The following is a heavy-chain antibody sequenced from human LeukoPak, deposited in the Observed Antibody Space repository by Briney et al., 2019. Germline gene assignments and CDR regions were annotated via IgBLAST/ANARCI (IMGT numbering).Heavy chain of an antibody. V-gene: IGHV3-7*02. CDR1: GFTFSSYW. CDR3: ARTDCSGGSCYVHYYYGMDV. J-gene: IGHJ6*02. CDR2: IKQDESEK. Sequence: GGSLRLSCAASGFTFSSYWMSWVRQAPGKGLEWVANIKQDESEKYYVDSVKGRFTISRDNAKNSLYLQMNSLRDEDTAVYYCARTDCSGGSCYVHYYYGMDVWGQGTTVTVSS. D-gene: IGHD2-15*01.